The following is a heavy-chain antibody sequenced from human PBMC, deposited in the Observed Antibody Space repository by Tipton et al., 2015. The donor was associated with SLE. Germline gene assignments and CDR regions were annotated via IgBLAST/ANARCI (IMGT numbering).Heavy chain of an antibody. V-gene: IGHV4-59*01. D-gene: IGHD6-19*01. CDR1: GGSISSYY. Sequence: TLSLTCTVSGGSISSYYWSWIRQPPGKGLEWIGYIYYSGSTNYNPSLKSRVTISVDTSKNQFSLKLSSVTAADTAVYYCARDLLLYNPYSSGGNWFDPWGQGTLVTVSS. J-gene: IGHJ5*02. CDR2: IYYSGST. CDR3: ARDLLLYNPYSSGGNWFDP.